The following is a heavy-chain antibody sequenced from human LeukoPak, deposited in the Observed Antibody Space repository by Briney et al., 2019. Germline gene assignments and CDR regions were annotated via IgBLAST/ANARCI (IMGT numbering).Heavy chain of an antibody. Sequence: GASVKVSCKASGYTSTGYYMHWVRQAPGPGLEWMGWFNPNSGGTNYAQKFQGRVTMTRDTSNSTAYMELSRLRSDDTAVYYCATYSSGWYSLGAFDIWGEGTMVTVSS. J-gene: IGHJ3*02. CDR1: GYTSTGYY. V-gene: IGHV1-2*02. D-gene: IGHD6-19*01. CDR3: ATYSSGWYSLGAFDI. CDR2: FNPNSGGT.